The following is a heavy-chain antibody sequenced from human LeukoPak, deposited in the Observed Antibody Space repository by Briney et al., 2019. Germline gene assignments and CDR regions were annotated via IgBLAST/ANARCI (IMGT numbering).Heavy chain of an antibody. CDR2: IYSGGST. D-gene: IGHD2-21*02. Sequence: GGSLTLSCAASGFSVSSNYMSWARQAPGKGLEWVSVIYSGGSTYYADSVKGRFTISRDNSKNTLYLQMKSLRAEDTAVYYCARTDETAPAEDFQHWGQGTLVTVSS. CDR3: ARTDETAPAEDFQH. J-gene: IGHJ1*01. V-gene: IGHV3-53*01. CDR1: GFSVSSNY.